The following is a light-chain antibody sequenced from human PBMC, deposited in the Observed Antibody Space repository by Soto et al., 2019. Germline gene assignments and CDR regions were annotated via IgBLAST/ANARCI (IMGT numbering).Light chain of an antibody. CDR1: QTVRNNY. J-gene: IGKJ4*01. CDR2: DAS. Sequence: EFVLTQSPGTLSLSPGERATLSCRASQTVRNNYLAWYQQKPGQAPRLLIYDASSRATGIPDRFSGGGSGTDFSLTISRLEPEDFAVYYCQSRSSWPPVLTFGGGTKVEIK. CDR3: QSRSSWPPVLT. V-gene: IGKV3D-20*02.